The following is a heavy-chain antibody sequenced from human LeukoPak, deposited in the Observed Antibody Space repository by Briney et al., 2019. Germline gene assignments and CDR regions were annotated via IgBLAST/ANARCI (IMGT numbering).Heavy chain of an antibody. J-gene: IGHJ4*02. CDR1: GFPFSSYA. CDR3: ARGAPPDY. Sequence: GGSLRLSCAASGFPFSSYAMYWVRQAPGKGLEWVAVISHDGSNKYNADSVKGRFTISRDNSKNTLYLQMNSLSAEDTAVYYCARGAPPDYWGQGTLVTVSS. CDR2: ISHDGSNK. V-gene: IGHV3-30-3*01.